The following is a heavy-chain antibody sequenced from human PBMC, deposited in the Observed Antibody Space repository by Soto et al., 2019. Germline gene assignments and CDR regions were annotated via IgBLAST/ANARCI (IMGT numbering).Heavy chain of an antibody. J-gene: IGHJ4*02. V-gene: IGHV4-30-4*01. D-gene: IGHD1-26*01. CDR2: ISFTGST. Sequence: QVQLQESGPGLVKPSQTLSLTCTVSGGSITSDDFYWSWIRQTPERGLEWIGYISFTGSTSYNPSLKSRVAMAAHTLSNQFSLTLGSVTSADTAGYYCVKDTTVWGRGTLVTVSS. CDR3: VKDTTV. CDR1: GGSITSDDFY.